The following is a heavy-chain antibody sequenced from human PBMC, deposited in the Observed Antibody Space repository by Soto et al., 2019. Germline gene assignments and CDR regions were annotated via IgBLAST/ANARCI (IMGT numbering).Heavy chain of an antibody. V-gene: IGHV4-59*01. J-gene: IGHJ4*02. CDR2: IYYSGST. CDR1: GGSISSYY. Sequence: SETLSLTCTVSGGSISSYYWSWIRQPPGKGLEWIGYIYYSGSTNYNPSLKSRVTISVDTSKNQFSLKLSSVTAADTAVYYCARAWGYCSGGSCYPAGLWPDYWRQGTLVTVSS. CDR3: ARAWGYCSGGSCYPAGLWPDY. D-gene: IGHD2-15*01.